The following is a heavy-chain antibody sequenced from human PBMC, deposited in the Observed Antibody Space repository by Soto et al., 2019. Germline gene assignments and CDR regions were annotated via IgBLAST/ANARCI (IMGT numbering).Heavy chain of an antibody. CDR3: AKDQYTEWLLLGWFGGMDV. Sequence: QVQLVESGGGVVQPGRSLRLSCAASGFTFSSYGMHWVRQAPGKGLEWVAVISYDGSNKYYVDSVKGRFTISRDNSKNTLYLQMNSLRAEDTAVYYCAKDQYTEWLLLGWFGGMDVWGQGTTVTVSS. J-gene: IGHJ6*02. D-gene: IGHD3-3*01. CDR2: ISYDGSNK. CDR1: GFTFSSYG. V-gene: IGHV3-30*18.